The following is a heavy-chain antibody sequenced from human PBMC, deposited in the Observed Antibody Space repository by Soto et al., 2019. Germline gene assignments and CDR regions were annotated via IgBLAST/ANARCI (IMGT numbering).Heavy chain of an antibody. Sequence: GASVKVSCKASGGTFSSYAISWLRQSPGQGLEWMGGTFPMFGKANYAQKFQGRVTISADKSTSTAYMELSSLRSEDTAVYYCATVDISTWIDGMDVWGQGTTVTVSS. J-gene: IGHJ6*02. V-gene: IGHV1-69*06. D-gene: IGHD2-2*01. CDR1: GGTFSSYA. CDR2: TFPMFGKA. CDR3: ATVDISTWIDGMDV.